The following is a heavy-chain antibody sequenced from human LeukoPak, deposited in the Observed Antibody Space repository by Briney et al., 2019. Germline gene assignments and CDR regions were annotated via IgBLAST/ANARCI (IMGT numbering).Heavy chain of an antibody. CDR1: GGSISSGDYY. V-gene: IGHV4-30-4*01. CDR2: IYYSGST. J-gene: IGHJ2*01. CDR3: TRTNLEDRNFDL. Sequence: SETLSLTCTVSGGSISSGDYYWSWIRQPPGKGLEWIGYIYYSGSTYYNPSLKSRVTISVDTSKNQFSLKLSSVTAADTAVYYCTRTNLEDRNFDLWGRGTLVTVSS.